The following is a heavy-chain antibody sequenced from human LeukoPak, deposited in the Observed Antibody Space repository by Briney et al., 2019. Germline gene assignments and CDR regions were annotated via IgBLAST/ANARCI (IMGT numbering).Heavy chain of an antibody. D-gene: IGHD1-26*01. Sequence: GASVKVSCKASGYTFNTYGISWVRQAPGQGLEWMGWISAYNGNTNYAQKLQGRVTMTTDTSTSTAYMELRSLRSDDTAVYYCARDGGGWELRLPLAFDIWGQGTMVTVSS. J-gene: IGHJ3*02. CDR2: ISAYNGNT. CDR3: ARDGGGWELRLPLAFDI. CDR1: GYTFNTYG. V-gene: IGHV1-18*01.